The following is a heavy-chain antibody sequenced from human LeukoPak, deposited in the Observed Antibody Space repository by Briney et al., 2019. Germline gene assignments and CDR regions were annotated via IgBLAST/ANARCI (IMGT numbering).Heavy chain of an antibody. Sequence: GGSXXGYYWSWIRQPPGXGREWIGYIYYSGSTNYNPSLKRRVTISVETAKNXFYLKLSSVTAADTAVYYCXXXXXXXXXXXXYXXXXVWGXGXTXTISS. CDR3: XXXXXXXXXXXXYXXXXV. V-gene: IGHV4-59*01. CDR2: IYYSGST. J-gene: IGHJ6*03. CDR1: GGSXXGYY.